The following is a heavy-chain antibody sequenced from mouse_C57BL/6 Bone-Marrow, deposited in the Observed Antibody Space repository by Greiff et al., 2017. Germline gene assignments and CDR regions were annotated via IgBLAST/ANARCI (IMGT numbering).Heavy chain of an antibody. J-gene: IGHJ2*01. CDR3: ARGIYYDPYYFDY. D-gene: IGHD2-4*01. Sequence: VHLVESGPGLVAPSQSLSITCTVSGFSLTSYAISWVRQPPGKGLEWLGVIWTGGGTNYNSALKSRLSISKDNSKSQVFLKMNSLQTDDTARYYCARGIYYDPYYFDYWGQGTTLTVSS. CDR1: GFSLTSYA. V-gene: IGHV2-9-1*01. CDR2: IWTGGGT.